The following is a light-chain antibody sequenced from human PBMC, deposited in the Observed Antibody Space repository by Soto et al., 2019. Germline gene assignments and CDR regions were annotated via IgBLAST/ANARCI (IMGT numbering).Light chain of an antibody. CDR3: CSHAGSYTYV. CDR2: DVT. V-gene: IGLV2-11*01. J-gene: IGLJ1*01. Sequence: QSALTQPRSVSGSPGQSLTIPCTGTSSDVGGYNYVSWYQQHPGKVPKLMIYDVTKRPSGVPDRFSGSKSGNTASLTISGLQSEDEADYYCCSHAGSYTYVFGTGTKLTVL. CDR1: SSDVGGYNY.